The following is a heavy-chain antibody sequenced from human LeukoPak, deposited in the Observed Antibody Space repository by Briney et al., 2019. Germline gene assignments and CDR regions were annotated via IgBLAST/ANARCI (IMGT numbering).Heavy chain of an antibody. V-gene: IGHV3-7*01. CDR2: IKQDGSEK. CDR3: ARVGGSSDFDY. Sequence: PGGSLRLSCAASGFTFSSYWMSWVRQAPGKGLEWVANIKQDGSEKYYVDSVKGRFTISRDNAKNTLYLQMNSLRAEDTAVYYCARVGGSSDFDYWGQGTLVTVSS. CDR1: GFTFSSYW. J-gene: IGHJ4*02. D-gene: IGHD3-10*01.